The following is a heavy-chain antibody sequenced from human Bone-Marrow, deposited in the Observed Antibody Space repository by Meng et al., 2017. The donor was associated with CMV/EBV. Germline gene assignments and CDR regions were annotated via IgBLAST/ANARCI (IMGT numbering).Heavy chain of an antibody. J-gene: IGHJ4*02. D-gene: IGHD1-26*01. CDR3: ARDPDSGSPGDY. V-gene: IGHV1-69*05. CDR1: GGTFSSYV. CDR2: IIPIFGTA. Sequence: SVKVSCKASGGTFSSYVISWVRQAPGQGLEWMGGIIPIFGTANYAQKFQGRVTITTDESTSTAYMELSSLRSEDTAVYYCARDPDSGSPGDYWGQGTLVTVSS.